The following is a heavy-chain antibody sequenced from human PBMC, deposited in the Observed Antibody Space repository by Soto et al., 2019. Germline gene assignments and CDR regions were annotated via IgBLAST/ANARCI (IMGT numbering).Heavy chain of an antibody. CDR3: ARGEYCTNGVCYYYYYMDV. Sequence: SCAASGFNVSSYSMSWVRQATGKGLEWVSYISSSSSTIYYADSVKGRFTISRDNAKNSLYLQMNSLRAEDTAVYYCARGEYCTNGVCYYYYYMDVWGKGTTVTVSS. J-gene: IGHJ6*03. CDR1: GFNVSSYS. CDR2: ISSSSSTI. V-gene: IGHV3-48*01. D-gene: IGHD2-8*01.